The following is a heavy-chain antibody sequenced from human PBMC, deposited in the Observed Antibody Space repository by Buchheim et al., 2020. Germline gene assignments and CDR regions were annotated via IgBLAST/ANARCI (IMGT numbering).Heavy chain of an antibody. CDR1: GFTFSSYG. CDR3: ARDLGSSGYYTILYYFDY. J-gene: IGHJ4*02. V-gene: IGHV3-30*19. D-gene: IGHD3-22*01. Sequence: QVQLVESGGGVVQPGRSLRLSCAASGFTFSSYGMHWVRQAPGKGLEWVAVISYDGSNKYYADSVKGRFTISRDNSKNTLYLQMNSLRAEDTAVYYCARDLGSSGYYTILYYFDYWGQGTL. CDR2: ISYDGSNK.